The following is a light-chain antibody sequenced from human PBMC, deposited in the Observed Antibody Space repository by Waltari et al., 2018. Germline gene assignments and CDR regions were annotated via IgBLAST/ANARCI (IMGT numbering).Light chain of an antibody. CDR1: HRINIW. CDR2: KAS. Sequence: IQVIQSPSTLSASVGDTVTISCRVSHRINIWLAWYQQKPGKAPNLLIKKASTLEDGVPARFSGSGSGTEFTLTIKSLQPDDFGTYFCQQFDTDVTFGQGTKVEI. V-gene: IGKV1-5*01. CDR3: QQFDTDVT. J-gene: IGKJ2*01.